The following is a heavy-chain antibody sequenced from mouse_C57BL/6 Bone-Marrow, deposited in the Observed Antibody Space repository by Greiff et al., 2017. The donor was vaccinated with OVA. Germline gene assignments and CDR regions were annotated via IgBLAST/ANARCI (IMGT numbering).Heavy chain of an antibody. Sequence: EVKVVESGGDLVKPGGSLKLSCAASGFTFSSYGMSWVRQTPDERLEWVATISSGGSYTYYPDSVKGRFTISRDNAKNTLYLQMSSLKSEDTAMYYCAREDYSNYLFAYWGQGTLVTVSA. CDR1: GFTFSSYG. CDR2: ISSGGSYT. V-gene: IGHV5-6*01. D-gene: IGHD2-5*01. CDR3: AREDYSNYLFAY. J-gene: IGHJ3*01.